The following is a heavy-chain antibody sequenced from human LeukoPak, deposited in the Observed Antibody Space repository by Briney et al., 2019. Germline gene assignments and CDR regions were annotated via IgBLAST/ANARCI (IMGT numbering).Heavy chain of an antibody. J-gene: IGHJ4*02. CDR1: GYTFTGYY. Sequence: ASVKVSCKASGYTFTGYYMHWVRQAPGQGLEWMGWINPNSGATNYAQKFQGWVTMTRDTSISTAYMELSRLRSGDTAVYYCARQRGYSYGFDYWGQGTLVTVSS. CDR3: ARQRGYSYGFDY. CDR2: INPNSGAT. V-gene: IGHV1-2*04. D-gene: IGHD5-18*01.